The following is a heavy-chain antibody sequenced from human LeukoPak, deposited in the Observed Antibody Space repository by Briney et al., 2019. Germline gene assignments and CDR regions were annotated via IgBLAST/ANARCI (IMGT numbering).Heavy chain of an antibody. Sequence: GSLRLSCAASGFTFSSYSMNWVRQAPGKGLEWVSSISSSSSYIYYADSVKGRFTISRDNAKNSLYLQMNSLRAEDTAVYYCARDGYYYDSSGYRDYWGQGTLVTVSS. CDR1: GFTFSSYS. D-gene: IGHD3-22*01. V-gene: IGHV3-21*01. CDR3: ARDGYYYDSSGYRDY. J-gene: IGHJ4*02. CDR2: ISSSSSYI.